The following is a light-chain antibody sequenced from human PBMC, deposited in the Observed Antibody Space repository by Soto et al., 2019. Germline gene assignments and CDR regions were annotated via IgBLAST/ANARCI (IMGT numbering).Light chain of an antibody. J-gene: IGLJ1*01. Sequence: QSVLTQPPSASGTPGHRVTISCSGSGSNFGSNTVNWYQHLPGTAPKLLIYNNDQRPSGGPDRFSGSKSGTSASLAISGRQSDDEADYYCAAWDDRLKGYVFGTGTKVTVL. V-gene: IGLV1-44*01. CDR3: AAWDDRLKGYV. CDR1: GSNFGSNT. CDR2: NND.